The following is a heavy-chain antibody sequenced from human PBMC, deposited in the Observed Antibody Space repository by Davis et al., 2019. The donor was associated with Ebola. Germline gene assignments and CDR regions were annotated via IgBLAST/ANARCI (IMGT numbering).Heavy chain of an antibody. J-gene: IGHJ6*02. CDR2: ISYDGSNK. D-gene: IGHD3-3*02. CDR1: GFTFSSYG. CDR3: AKDLRISYYYYYGMDV. Sequence: PGGSLRLSCAASGFTFSSYGMHWVRQAPGKGLEWVAVISYDGSNKYYADSVKGRFTISRDNSKNTLYLQMNSLRAEDTAVYYCAKDLRISYYYYYGMDVWGQGTTVTVSS. V-gene: IGHV3-30*18.